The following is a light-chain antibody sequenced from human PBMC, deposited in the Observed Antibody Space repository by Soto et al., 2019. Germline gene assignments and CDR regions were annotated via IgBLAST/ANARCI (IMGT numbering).Light chain of an antibody. CDR3: LQDFKDTRT. CDR1: QSISTR. Sequence: IAMTPSPSTLSGPVRDRVAITCRGSQSISTRXAWYHHPQVKDPKCLIYGASILLMGCPSSLSGSGSGTDFTPTISRRMPEDCVVYYWLQDFKDTRTFAQGTRLDI. J-gene: IGKJ5*01. CDR2: GAS. V-gene: IGKV1-5*01.